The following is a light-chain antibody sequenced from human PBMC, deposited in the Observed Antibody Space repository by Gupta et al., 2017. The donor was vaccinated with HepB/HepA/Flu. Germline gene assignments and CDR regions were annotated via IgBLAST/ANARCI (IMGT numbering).Light chain of an antibody. V-gene: IGKV1-5*03. CDR3: QQYNSQGT. CDR2: KAS. J-gene: IGKJ1*01. CDR1: QSISNW. Sequence: DIQMTQSPSTLSASVGDRVTITCRASQSISNWLAWYQQKAGKAPKLLIYKASRVESGVPSRFSGSGSGTEFTLTISSRQHDDCATYYCQQYNSQGTFGQGTKVEIK.